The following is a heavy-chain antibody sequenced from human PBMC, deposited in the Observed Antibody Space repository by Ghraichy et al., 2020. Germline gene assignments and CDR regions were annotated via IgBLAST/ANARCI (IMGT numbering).Heavy chain of an antibody. D-gene: IGHD6-13*01. J-gene: IGHJ5*02. CDR3: ARHGQQQLVRGRFDP. V-gene: IGHV4-39*01. Sequence: SETLSLTCTVSGGSISSSSYYWGWIRQPPGKGLEWIGSIYYSGSTYYNPSLKSRVTISVDTSKNQFSLKLSSVTAADTAVYYCARHGQQQLVRGRFDPWGQGTLVTVSS. CDR2: IYYSGST. CDR1: GGSISSSSYY.